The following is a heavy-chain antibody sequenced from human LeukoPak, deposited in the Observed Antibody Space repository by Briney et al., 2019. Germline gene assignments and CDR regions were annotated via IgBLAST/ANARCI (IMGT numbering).Heavy chain of an antibody. Sequence: SETLSLTCTVSGGSISSYYWSWIRQPPGKGLEWIGYIYYSGSTNYNPSLKSRVTVSVDTSKNQFSLKLSSVTAADTAVYYCAREGSGSYYSLEYWGQGTLVTVSS. V-gene: IGHV4-59*12. CDR3: AREGSGSYYSLEY. J-gene: IGHJ4*02. D-gene: IGHD3-10*01. CDR2: IYYSGST. CDR1: GGSISSYY.